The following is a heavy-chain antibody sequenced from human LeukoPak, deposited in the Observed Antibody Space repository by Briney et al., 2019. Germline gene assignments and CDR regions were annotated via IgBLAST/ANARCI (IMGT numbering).Heavy chain of an antibody. CDR2: ISKSASTT. D-gene: IGHD3-10*01. Sequence: GGSLRLSCAASGFTFSNYHMNWVRQAPGKGLEWVSYISKSASTTYYADSVKGRFTISRDTARNSVYLQMNSLTAEDTAVYYCAKGDTLLWFGDHRGGWFDPWGQGTLVTVSS. CDR3: AKGDTLLWFGDHRGGWFDP. J-gene: IGHJ5*02. CDR1: GFTFSNYH. V-gene: IGHV3-48*01.